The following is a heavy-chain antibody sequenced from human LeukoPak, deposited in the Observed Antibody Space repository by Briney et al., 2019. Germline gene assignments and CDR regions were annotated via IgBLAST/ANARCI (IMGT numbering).Heavy chain of an antibody. CDR3: AGVHCSGGSCYSLDYYYYYGMDV. V-gene: IGHV4-59*01. Sequence: PSETLSLTCTVSGGSISSYYWSWIGQPPGKGLEGIGYIYYSGSTNYNPSLKSRVTISVDTYKNQFSLKLSSVTAADTAVYYCAGVHCSGGSCYSLDYYYYYGMDVWGKGTTVTVSS. J-gene: IGHJ6*04. D-gene: IGHD2-15*01. CDR1: GGSISSYY. CDR2: IYYSGST.